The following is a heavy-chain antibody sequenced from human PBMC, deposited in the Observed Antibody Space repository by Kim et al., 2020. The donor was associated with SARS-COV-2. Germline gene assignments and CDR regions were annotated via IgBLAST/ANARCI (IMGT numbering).Heavy chain of an antibody. V-gene: IGHV5-51*01. D-gene: IGHD5-12*01. CDR3: ARLGFRDGYNPGDFDY. J-gene: IGHJ4*02. Sequence: SFQGQVTISADKSISTAYLQWSSLKASDTAMYYCARLGFRDGYNPGDFDYWGQGTLVTVSS.